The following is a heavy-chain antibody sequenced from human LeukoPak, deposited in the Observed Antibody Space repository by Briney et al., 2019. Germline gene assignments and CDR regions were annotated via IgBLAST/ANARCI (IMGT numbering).Heavy chain of an antibody. Sequence: PGGSLRLSCAASGVTLSTYAMSWARQAPGRGLEWVSGISSSGSGGNTYYADSVKGRFTISRDSSKNTLFLHMNSLRVEDTAVYYCAKERLMGGYYYDSSGLPDVWGQGTTVTVSS. CDR2: ISSSGSGGNT. CDR1: GVTLSTYA. D-gene: IGHD3-22*01. J-gene: IGHJ6*02. CDR3: AKERLMGGYYYDSSGLPDV. V-gene: IGHV3-23*01.